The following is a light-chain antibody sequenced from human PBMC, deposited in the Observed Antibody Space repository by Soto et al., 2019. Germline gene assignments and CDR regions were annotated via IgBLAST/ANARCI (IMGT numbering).Light chain of an antibody. CDR1: SSDVGAHNY. J-gene: IGLJ2*01. CDR2: DVS. Sequence: QSALTQPRSVSGSPGQSVTISCTGTSSDVGAHNYVSWYQQHPGKAPRLMIYDVSQRSSGVPDRFSGSKSGNTASLTISGLQAEDEADYYCCSYAGRSIFVVIFGGGTKLTVL. CDR3: CSYAGRSIFVVI. V-gene: IGLV2-11*01.